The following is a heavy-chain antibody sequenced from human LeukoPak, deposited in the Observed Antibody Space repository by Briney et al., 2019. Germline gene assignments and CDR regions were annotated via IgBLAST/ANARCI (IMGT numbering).Heavy chain of an antibody. V-gene: IGHV5-51*01. D-gene: IGHD5-18*01. J-gene: IGHJ5*02. CDR1: GYSFTNYS. CDR3: ARHLRLWQNWFDP. CDR2: IYPGDSGT. Sequence: GKSRKISCMGSGYSFTNYSIGWVRQMPGKGPEWMGIIYPGDSGTRYSPSFQGQVTISADKFISTAYLQWSSLKASDTAMYYCARHLRLWQNWFDPWGQGTLVTVSS.